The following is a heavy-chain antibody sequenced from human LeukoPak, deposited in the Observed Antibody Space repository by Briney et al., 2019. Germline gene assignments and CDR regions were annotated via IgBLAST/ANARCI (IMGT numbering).Heavy chain of an antibody. V-gene: IGHV3-23*01. CDR1: GFTFSGYA. CDR3: ARGGTLEYFQH. CDR2: ISGGGGTTYYA. J-gene: IGHJ1*01. Sequence: GGSLRLSCAASGFTFSGYAMSWVRQSPGKGLEWVSAISGGGGTTYYAYYADSVKGRFTISRDNSKNTLYLLMNSLRAEDTAVYYCARGGTLEYFQHWGQGTLVTVSS.